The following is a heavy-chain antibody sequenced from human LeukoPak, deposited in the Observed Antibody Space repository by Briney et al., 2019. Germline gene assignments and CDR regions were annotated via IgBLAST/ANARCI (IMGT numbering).Heavy chain of an antibody. J-gene: IGHJ3*02. CDR2: IYHSGST. CDR1: GGSISSGGYF. CDR3: ARGGSGSYLDAFDI. V-gene: IGHV4-30-2*01. D-gene: IGHD1-26*01. Sequence: SRTLSLTCAVSGGSISSGGYFWSWIRQPPGKGLEWIGCIYHSGSTYYNPSLKSRVTISVDRSKNQFSLKLSSVTAADTAVYYCARGGSGSYLDAFDIWGQGTMVTVSS.